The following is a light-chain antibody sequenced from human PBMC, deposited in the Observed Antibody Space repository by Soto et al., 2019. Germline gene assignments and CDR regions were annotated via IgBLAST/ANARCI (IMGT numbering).Light chain of an antibody. Sequence: QSAPTQPASVSGSPGQSIAISCTGTSSDLGAYDYVSWYQQQPDKAPKLIIYEVTKRPSGVSNRFSGSKSGNTASLTISGLQPEDEADYYCSSHTSGSTRVFGTGTKLTVL. CDR2: EVT. J-gene: IGLJ1*01. V-gene: IGLV2-14*01. CDR1: SSDLGAYDY. CDR3: SSHTSGSTRV.